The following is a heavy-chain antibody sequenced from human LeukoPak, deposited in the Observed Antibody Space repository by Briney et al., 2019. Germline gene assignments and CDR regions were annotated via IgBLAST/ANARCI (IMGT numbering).Heavy chain of an antibody. CDR1: GYTFTGYY. Sequence: GASVKVSCKASGYTFTGYYMHWVRQAPGQGLEWMGWINPNSGGTNYAQKFQGRVTMTRDTFISTAYMELSRLRSDDTAVYYCARDRDDGSGSYLRYYYMDVWGKGTTVTVSS. D-gene: IGHD3-10*01. J-gene: IGHJ6*03. CDR2: INPNSGGT. V-gene: IGHV1-2*02. CDR3: ARDRDDGSGSYLRYYYMDV.